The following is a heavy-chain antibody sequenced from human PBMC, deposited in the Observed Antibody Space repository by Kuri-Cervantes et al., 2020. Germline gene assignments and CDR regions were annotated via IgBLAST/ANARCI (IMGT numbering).Heavy chain of an antibody. CDR3: ATADVYSGSGLLPGGGMDV. V-gene: IGHV1-18*01. D-gene: IGHD1-26*01. CDR2: ISAYNGNT. J-gene: IGHJ6*02. Sequence: ASVNVSCKASGYTFTSNGISWVRQAPGQGLEWMGWISAYNGNTNYAQKLQGRVTMTEDTSTDTAYMELSSLRSEDTAVYYCATADVYSGSGLLPGGGMDVWGQGTTVTVSS. CDR1: GYTFTSNG.